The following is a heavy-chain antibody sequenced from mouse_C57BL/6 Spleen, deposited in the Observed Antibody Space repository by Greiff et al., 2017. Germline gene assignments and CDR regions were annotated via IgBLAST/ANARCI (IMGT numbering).Heavy chain of an antibody. CDR3: ARRGAQEPDYAMDY. D-gene: IGHD3-2*02. CDR2: IHPNSGST. Sequence: QVQLQQPGAELVKPGASVKLSCKASGYTFTSYWMHWVKQRPGQGLEWIGMIHPNSGSTNYNEKFKSKATLTVDKSSSTAYMQLSSLTSEDSTVYNCARRGAQEPDYAMDYWGQGTSVTVSS. CDR1: GYTFTSYW. V-gene: IGHV1-64*01. J-gene: IGHJ4*01.